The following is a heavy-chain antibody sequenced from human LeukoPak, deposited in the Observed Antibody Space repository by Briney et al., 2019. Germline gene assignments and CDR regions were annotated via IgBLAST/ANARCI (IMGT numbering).Heavy chain of an antibody. D-gene: IGHD2-15*01. V-gene: IGHV4-59*01. CDR2: IYCSGST. CDR1: GGSISSYY. Sequence: PSETLSLTCTVSGGSISSYYWSWIRQPPGKGLEWIGYIYCSGSTNYNPSLKSRVTISVDTSKNQFSLKLSSVTAADTAVYCCAREVCSGGSCYLRWGQGTLVTVSS. CDR3: AREVCSGGSCYLR. J-gene: IGHJ4*02.